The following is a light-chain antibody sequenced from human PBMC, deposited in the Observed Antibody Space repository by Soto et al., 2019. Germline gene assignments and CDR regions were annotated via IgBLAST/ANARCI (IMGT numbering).Light chain of an antibody. CDR1: QGISSY. J-gene: IGKJ1*01. CDR3: QQYISYSWT. Sequence: AIRMTQSPSSLSASTGDRVTITCLASQGISSYLAWYQQKPGKAPKLLIYAASSLQSGVPSRFSGSGSGTDFTLTISSLQPDDFATYFCQQYISYSWTFGQGTKVDIK. CDR2: AAS. V-gene: IGKV1-8*01.